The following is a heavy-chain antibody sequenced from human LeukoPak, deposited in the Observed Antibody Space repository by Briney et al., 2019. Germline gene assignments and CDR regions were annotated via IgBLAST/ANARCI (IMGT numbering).Heavy chain of an antibody. CDR2: INPNSGGT. Sequence: ASVKVSCKASGYTITDYYLHWVRQAPGQGLEWMGWINPNSGGTNYAQKFQGWVTMTRDTSISTAYMELSRLRSDDTAVYYCARDNCSGGSCYGFYGMGVWGQGTTVTVSS. CDR3: ARDNCSGGSCYGFYGMGV. J-gene: IGHJ6*02. CDR1: GYTITDYY. D-gene: IGHD2-15*01. V-gene: IGHV1-2*04.